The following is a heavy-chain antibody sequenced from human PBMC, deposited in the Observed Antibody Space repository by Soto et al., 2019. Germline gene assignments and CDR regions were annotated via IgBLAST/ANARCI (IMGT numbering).Heavy chain of an antibody. CDR3: AKDLRGNKWLVPSFGYFQH. D-gene: IGHD6-19*01. V-gene: IGHV1-2*02. CDR2: INPNGGGT. Sequence: ASVKVSCKASGYTFTGYYLHWVRQAPGQGLEWLGWINPNGGGTNYAQDFQGRITMTRDASINTAYLELTRLRSEDTAVYYCAKDLRGNKWLVPSFGYFQHWGQGTLVTVSS. CDR1: GYTFTGYY. J-gene: IGHJ1*01.